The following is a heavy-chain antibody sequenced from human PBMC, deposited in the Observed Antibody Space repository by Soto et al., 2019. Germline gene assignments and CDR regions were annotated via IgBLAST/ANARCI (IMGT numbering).Heavy chain of an antibody. D-gene: IGHD3-16*02. CDR1: GFTFSSHW. CDR3: ARVYYDYIWGRYPLVY. V-gene: IGHV3-7*01. J-gene: IGHJ4*02. Sequence: EVQLVESGGGLVQPGGSLRLSCAASGFTFSSHWMSWVRQAPGKGLEGLASIKQDGSEKHYVDSVKGRFTISSDKAKNSLYLQMNRLRVEDTAVYYCARVYYDYIWGRYPLVYWGQGTLVTVSS. CDR2: IKQDGSEK.